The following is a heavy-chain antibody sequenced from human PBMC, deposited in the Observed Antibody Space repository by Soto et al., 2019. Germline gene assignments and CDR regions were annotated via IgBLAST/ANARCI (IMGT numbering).Heavy chain of an antibody. J-gene: IGHJ6*02. CDR2: IIPIFGTA. Sequence: QVQLVQSGAEVKKPGSSVKVSCKASGGTFSSYAISWVRQAPGQGLEWMGGIIPIFGTANYAQKFQGRVKSTADESTSTAYMELSSLRSEDTAVYYCARGCSSTSCRGGYYGMDGWGQGTTVTVSS. V-gene: IGHV1-69*01. CDR3: ARGCSSTSCRGGYYGMDG. CDR1: GGTFSSYA. D-gene: IGHD2-2*01.